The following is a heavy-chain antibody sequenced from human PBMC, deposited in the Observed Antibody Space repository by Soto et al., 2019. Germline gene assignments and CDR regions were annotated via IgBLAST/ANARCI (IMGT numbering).Heavy chain of an antibody. D-gene: IGHD3-10*01. V-gene: IGHV1-2*02. Sequence: ASVKVSCKASGYTFTGYYMHWVRQAPGQGLEWMGWINPNSGDTKYAQKFQDRVTMTRDTSISTAYMELSRLRSDDTAVYYCARGGGAILAPLPWGQGTLVTVSS. CDR3: ARGGGAILAPLP. CDR1: GYTFTGYY. J-gene: IGHJ5*02. CDR2: INPNSGDT.